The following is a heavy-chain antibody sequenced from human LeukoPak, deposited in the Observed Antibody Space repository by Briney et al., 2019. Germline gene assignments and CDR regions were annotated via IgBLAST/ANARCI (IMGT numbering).Heavy chain of an antibody. J-gene: IGHJ4*02. CDR3: AKESLVVIESYFDN. D-gene: IGHD3-22*01. V-gene: IGHV3-23*01. CDR2: ITGSGETK. CDR1: GFTFSDSA. Sequence: GGSLRLSCVVSGFTFSDSAMSWVRRAPGKGLEWVSAITGSGETKYYADSVKGRFTMSRDNSKNTLYLQMNSLRDEDTAEYFCAKESLVVIESYFDNWGQGTLVAVSS.